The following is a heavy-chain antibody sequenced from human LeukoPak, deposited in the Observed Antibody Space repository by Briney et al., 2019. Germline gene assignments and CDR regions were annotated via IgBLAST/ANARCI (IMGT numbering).Heavy chain of an antibody. D-gene: IGHD7-27*01. V-gene: IGHV4-59*01. CDR2: IYYSGST. J-gene: IGHJ3*02. Sequence: PSETLSLTCTVSGGSISSYYWSWIRQPPGKGLEWIGYIYYSGSTNYNPSLKSRVTISVDTSKNQFSLKLSSVTAADTAVYYCAREGELGPGDIWGQGTMVTVSS. CDR3: AREGELGPGDI. CDR1: GGSISSYY.